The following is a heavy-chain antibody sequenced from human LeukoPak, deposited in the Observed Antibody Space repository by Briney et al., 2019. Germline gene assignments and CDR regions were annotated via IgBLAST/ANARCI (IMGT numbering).Heavy chain of an antibody. CDR1: GGSIGSFF. D-gene: IGHD4-17*01. J-gene: IGHJ5*02. V-gene: IGHV4-59*08. Sequence: SETLSLTCTVSGGSIGSFFWTWIRQPPGKGLDWIGYIYYTGSTNYNPSLKSRVTISVDTSKNQFSLKLSSVTAADTAVYYCARHHYGDYHNWFDPWGQGTLVTVSS. CDR2: IYYTGST. CDR3: ARHHYGDYHNWFDP.